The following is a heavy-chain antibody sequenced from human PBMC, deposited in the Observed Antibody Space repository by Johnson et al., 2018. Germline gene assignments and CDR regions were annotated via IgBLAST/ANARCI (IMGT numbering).Heavy chain of an antibody. D-gene: IGHD1-1*01. V-gene: IGHV3-74*03. Sequence: VQLQESGGGLVQXGGSLRLSCAASGFTFSSYWMHWVRRVPGKGLVWVSRINSDGNSTTDADSVKGRFTIPRDNAKNTLFLQMNSLRVEDTALYYRARGNGHGFDMWGQGTMVTVSS. CDR3: ARGNGHGFDM. CDR1: GFTFSSYW. CDR2: INSDGNST. J-gene: IGHJ3*02.